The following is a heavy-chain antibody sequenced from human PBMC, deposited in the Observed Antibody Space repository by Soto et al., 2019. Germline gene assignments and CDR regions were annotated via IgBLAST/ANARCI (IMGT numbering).Heavy chain of an antibody. J-gene: IGHJ4*02. D-gene: IGHD1-7*01. CDR1: GGSFTSNNW. V-gene: IGHV4-4*02. CDR3: ASRDPGTSVDY. Sequence: QVQLQESGPGLVKPSGTLSLTCAVSGGSFTSNNWWTWVRQPPGQGLEWIGEIYRTGSTNYNPTLKSRVTLSLDKSETQLSLKVTSLTAADTAVYYCASRDPGTSVDYWGQGTLVTVSS. CDR2: IYRTGST.